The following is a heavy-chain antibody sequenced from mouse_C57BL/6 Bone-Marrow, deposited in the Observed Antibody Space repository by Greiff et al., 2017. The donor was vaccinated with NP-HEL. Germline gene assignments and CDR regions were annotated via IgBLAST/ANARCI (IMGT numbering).Heavy chain of an antibody. J-gene: IGHJ4*01. D-gene: IGHD1-1*01. CDR1: GYTFTSYW. V-gene: IGHV1-7*01. Sequence: QVQLQQSGAELAKPGASVKLSCKASGYTFTSYWMHWVKQRPGQGLEWIGYINPSSGYTKYNQKFKDKATLTADKSSRTAYMQLSSLTYEDSAVYYCARWGLFSMDYWGQGTSVTVSS. CDR3: ARWGLFSMDY. CDR2: INPSSGYT.